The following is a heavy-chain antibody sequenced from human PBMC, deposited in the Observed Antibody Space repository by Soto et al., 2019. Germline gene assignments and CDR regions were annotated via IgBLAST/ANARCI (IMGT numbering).Heavy chain of an antibody. D-gene: IGHD3-10*01. CDR3: AREHYGNSAWFDP. CDR1: GNTVPNYA. CDR2: MNPNSGNT. Sequence: GASVKVSCKASGNTVPNYAIHWVRQATGQRLEWMGWMNPNSGNTGYAQKFQGRVTMTRNTSISTAYMELSSLRSEDTAVYYCAREHYGNSAWFDPWGQGTLVTVSS. J-gene: IGHJ5*02. V-gene: IGHV1-8*02.